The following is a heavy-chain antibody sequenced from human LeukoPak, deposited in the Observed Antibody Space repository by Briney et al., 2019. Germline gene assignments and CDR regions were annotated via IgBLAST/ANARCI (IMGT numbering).Heavy chain of an antibody. Sequence: GGSLRLSCAASGFTFSSYSTNWVRQAPGKGLEWVSSISSSSSYIYYADSVKGRFTISRDNAKNSLYLQMNSLRAEDTAVYYCARVRSSGAHGSFDYWGQGTLVTVSS. CDR3: ARVRSSGAHGSFDY. CDR1: GFTFSSYS. J-gene: IGHJ4*02. CDR2: ISSSSSYI. D-gene: IGHD6-6*01. V-gene: IGHV3-21*01.